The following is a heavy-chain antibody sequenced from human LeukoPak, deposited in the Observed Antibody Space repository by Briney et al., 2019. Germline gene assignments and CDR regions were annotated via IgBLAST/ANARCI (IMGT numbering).Heavy chain of an antibody. V-gene: IGHV3-11*04. CDR1: GFTFSDYY. J-gene: IGHJ4*02. CDR2: ISSSGSTI. D-gene: IGHD3-22*01. CDR3: ARDVAYDSSGYYGGVDY. Sequence: GGSLRLSCAASGFTFSDYYMSWIRQAPGKGLEWVSYISSSGSTIYYADSVKGRFTISRDNAKNSLYLQMNSLRAEDTAVYYCARDVAYDSSGYYGGVDYWGQGTLVTVSS.